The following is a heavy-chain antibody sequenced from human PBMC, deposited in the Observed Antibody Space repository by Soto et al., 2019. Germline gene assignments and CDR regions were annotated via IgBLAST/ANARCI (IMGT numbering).Heavy chain of an antibody. CDR3: ARGGASRSALFDY. Sequence: PSETLSLTCTVSGGSISSYYWSWIRQPPGKGLEWIGYIYYSGSTNYNPSLKSRVTISVDTSKNQFSLKLSSVTAADTAAYYCARGGASRSALFDYWGQGTMVTVSS. CDR2: IYYSGST. J-gene: IGHJ4*02. CDR1: GGSISSYY. D-gene: IGHD1-26*01. V-gene: IGHV4-59*01.